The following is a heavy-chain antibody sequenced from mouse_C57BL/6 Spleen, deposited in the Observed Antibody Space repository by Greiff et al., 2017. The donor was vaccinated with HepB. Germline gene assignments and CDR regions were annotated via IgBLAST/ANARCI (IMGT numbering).Heavy chain of an antibody. CDR3: ARVTTVVDWFAY. CDR2: ISDGGSYT. D-gene: IGHD1-1*01. Sequence: EVMLVESGGGLVKPGGSLKLSCAASGFTFSSYAMSWVRQTPEKRLEWVATISDGGSYTYYPDNVKGRFTISRDNAKNNLYLQMSHLKSEDTAMYYCARVTTVVDWFAYWGQGTLVTVSA. V-gene: IGHV5-4*03. CDR1: GFTFSSYA. J-gene: IGHJ3*01.